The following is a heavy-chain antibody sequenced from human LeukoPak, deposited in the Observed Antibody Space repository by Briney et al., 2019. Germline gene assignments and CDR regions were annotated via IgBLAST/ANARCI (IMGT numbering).Heavy chain of an antibody. V-gene: IGHV1-69*10. D-gene: IGHD2-2*01. CDR2: IIPIFGIA. J-gene: IGHJ4*02. Sequence: ASVKVSCKASGGTFSSYAISWVRQAPGQGLEWMGGIIPIFGIANYAQKFQGRVTITADKSTSTAYMELSSLRSEDTAVYYCAPEGGCSSTSCYGVGGYWGRGTLVTVSS. CDR3: APEGGCSSTSCYGVGGY. CDR1: GGTFSSYA.